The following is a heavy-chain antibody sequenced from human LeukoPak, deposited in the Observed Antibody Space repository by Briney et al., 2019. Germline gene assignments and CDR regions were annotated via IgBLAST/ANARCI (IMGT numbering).Heavy chain of an antibody. J-gene: IGHJ6*03. Sequence: PSQTLSLTCTVSGGSISSGGYYWSWIRQHPGKGLEWIGYIYYSGSTYYNPSLKSRVTISVDTSKNQFSLKLSSVTAADTAVYYCARTVSIFGVVTSYYMDVWGKGTTVTVSS. V-gene: IGHV4-31*03. CDR1: GGSISSGGYY. CDR3: ARTVSIFGVVTSYYMDV. D-gene: IGHD3-3*01. CDR2: IYYSGST.